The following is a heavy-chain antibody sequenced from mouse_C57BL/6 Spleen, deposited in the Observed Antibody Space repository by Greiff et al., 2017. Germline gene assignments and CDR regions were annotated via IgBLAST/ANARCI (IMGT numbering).Heavy chain of an antibody. CDR1: GFTFSDYY. Sequence: DVMLVESGGGLVQPGGSLKLSCAASGFTFSDYYMYWVRQTPEKRLEWVAYISNGGGSTYYPDTVKGRFTISRDNAKNTLYLQMSRLKSEDTAMYYCARLGPHYYAMDYWGQGTSVTVSS. V-gene: IGHV5-12*01. CDR3: ARLGPHYYAMDY. CDR2: ISNGGGST. J-gene: IGHJ4*01. D-gene: IGHD4-1*01.